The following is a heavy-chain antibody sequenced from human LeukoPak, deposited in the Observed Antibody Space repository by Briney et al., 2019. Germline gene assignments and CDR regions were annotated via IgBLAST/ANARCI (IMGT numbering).Heavy chain of an antibody. CDR2: SYTSGSS. CDR3: ASRSVSGFDY. Sequence: SETLSLTCTVSGGSISTYYWSWIRQPAGKGLEWIGRSYTSGSSNYNPSLKSRVTISVDKSKNQFPLKLSSVAGADTAVYYCASRSVSGFDYWGQGTLVTVSS. D-gene: IGHD6-19*01. CDR1: GGSISTYY. J-gene: IGHJ4*02. V-gene: IGHV4-4*07.